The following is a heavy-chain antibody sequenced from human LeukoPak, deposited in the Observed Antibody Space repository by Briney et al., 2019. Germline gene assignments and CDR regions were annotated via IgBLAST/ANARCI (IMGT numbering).Heavy chain of an antibody. CDR1: GGSFSGYY. J-gene: IGHJ4*02. D-gene: IGHD3-22*01. V-gene: IGHV4-34*01. CDR2: INHSGST. CDR3: ARYYYDSSGYYFDY. Sequence: PSETLSLTCAVYGGSFSGYYWSWIRQPPGKGLEWIGEINHSGSTNYNPSLKSRVTISVDTSKNQFSLKLSSVTAADPAVYYCARYYYDSSGYYFDYWGQGTLVTVSS.